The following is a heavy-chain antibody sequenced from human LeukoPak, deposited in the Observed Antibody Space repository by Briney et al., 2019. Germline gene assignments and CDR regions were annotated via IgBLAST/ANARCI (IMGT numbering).Heavy chain of an antibody. Sequence: ASVKVSCKASDYTFTNYGITWVRQAPGQGLEWMGWINTYNGHTNYAQKFQGRVTMTRDTSISTAYMELSRLRSDDTAVYYCARAVDLLDYWGQGTLVTVSS. CDR2: INTYNGHT. CDR1: DYTFTNYG. CDR3: ARAVDLLDY. V-gene: IGHV1-18*01. J-gene: IGHJ4*02. D-gene: IGHD5-12*01.